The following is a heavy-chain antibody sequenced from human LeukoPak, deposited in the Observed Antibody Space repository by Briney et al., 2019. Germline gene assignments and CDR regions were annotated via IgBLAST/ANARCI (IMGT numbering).Heavy chain of an antibody. CDR3: ARFSDYGDYLGAFDI. J-gene: IGHJ3*02. CDR2: IYHSGST. CDR1: GGSISSGGYS. Sequence: SETLSLTCAVSGGSISSGGYSWSWIRQPPGEGLEWIGYIYHSGSTYYNPSLKSRVTISVDRSKNQFSLKLSSVTAADTAVYYCARFSDYGDYLGAFDIWGQGTMVTGSS. D-gene: IGHD4-17*01. V-gene: IGHV4-30-2*01.